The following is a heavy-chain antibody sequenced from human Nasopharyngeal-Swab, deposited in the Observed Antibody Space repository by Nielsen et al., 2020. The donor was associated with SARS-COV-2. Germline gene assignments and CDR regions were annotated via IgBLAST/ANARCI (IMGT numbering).Heavy chain of an antibody. CDR3: ARVPKADWLLFPSFAFDI. J-gene: IGHJ3*02. V-gene: IGHV4-39*07. Sequence: SNTLSLTCTVSGGSISSSSYYWGSIRQRLGKGLEWIGSIYYSGSTYYNPSLKSRVTISVDTSKNQFSLKLSSVTAADTAVYYCARVPKADWLLFPSFAFDIWGQGTMVTVSS. CDR2: IYYSGST. CDR1: GGSISSSSYY. D-gene: IGHD3/OR15-3a*01.